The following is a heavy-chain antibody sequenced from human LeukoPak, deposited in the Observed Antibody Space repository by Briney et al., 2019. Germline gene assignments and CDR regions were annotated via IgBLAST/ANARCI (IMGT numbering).Heavy chain of an antibody. CDR2: INPNSGGT. CDR1: GYTFTGYY. J-gene: IGHJ1*01. D-gene: IGHD6-13*01. V-gene: IGHV1-2*02. Sequence: GASVKVSCKASGYTFTGYYMHWVRQAPGQGLEWMGWINPNSGGTNYAQKFQGRVTMTRDTSISTAYMELSRLRSDDTAVYYCARDGSSWSSEYFQHWGQGTLVTVSS. CDR3: ARDGSSWSSEYFQH.